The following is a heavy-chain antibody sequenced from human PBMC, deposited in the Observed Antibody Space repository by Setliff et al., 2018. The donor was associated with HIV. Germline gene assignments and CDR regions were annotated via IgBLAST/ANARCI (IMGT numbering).Heavy chain of an antibody. V-gene: IGHV4-4*08. Sequence: PSETLSLTCTVSGGSINYYYWSWIRQPPGKNPEYIGYIHPSGETYYSPSFMSRLTISLDTANNRFSLRLTSATAADTAIYYCARKAADVSGGGMDVWGQGTTVTVSS. D-gene: IGHD2-15*01. CDR2: IHPSGET. CDR3: ARKAADVSGGGMDV. J-gene: IGHJ6*02. CDR1: GGSINYYY.